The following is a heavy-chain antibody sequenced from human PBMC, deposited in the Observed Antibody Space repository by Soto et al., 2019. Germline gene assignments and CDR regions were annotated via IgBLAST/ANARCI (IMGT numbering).Heavy chain of an antibody. CDR3: TRGWGAVADY. CDR1: GGSFSGYY. CDR2: INHSGST. D-gene: IGHD6-19*01. Sequence: QVQLQQWGAGLLKPSETLSLTCAVYGGSFSGYYWNWIRQPPGKGLEWIGEINHSGSTNYNPSLKSRVTISVDTSKNQFSLTLSSVTAADTAVYYCTRGWGAVADYWGQGTLVTVSS. V-gene: IGHV4-34*01. J-gene: IGHJ4*02.